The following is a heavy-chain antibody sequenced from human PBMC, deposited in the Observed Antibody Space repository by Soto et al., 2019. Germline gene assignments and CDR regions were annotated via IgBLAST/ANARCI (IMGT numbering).Heavy chain of an antibody. V-gene: IGHV4-39*01. D-gene: IGHD6-19*01. J-gene: IGHJ6*02. CDR2: IYYSGST. CDR1: GGSISSSSYY. Sequence: NPSETLSLTCTVSGGSISSSSYYWGWIRQPPGKGLEWIGSIYYSGSTYYNPSLKSRVTISVDTSKNQFSLKLSSVTAADTAVYYCARLRYSSGWYWSYYYYGMDVWGQGTTVTVSS. CDR3: ARLRYSSGWYWSYYYYGMDV.